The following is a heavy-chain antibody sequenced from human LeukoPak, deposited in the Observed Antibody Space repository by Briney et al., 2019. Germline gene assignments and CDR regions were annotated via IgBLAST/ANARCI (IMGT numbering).Heavy chain of an antibody. V-gene: IGHV4-59*01. J-gene: IGHJ6*02. CDR1: GGSISSYY. Sequence: SETLSLTCTVSGGSISSYYWSWIRQPPGKGLEWIRYIYYSGSTNYNPSLKSRVTISVDTSKNQFSLKLSSVTAADTAVYYCAREGGYGDYYYYGMDVWGQGTTVTVSS. CDR2: IYYSGST. CDR3: AREGGYGDYYYYGMDV. D-gene: IGHD4-17*01.